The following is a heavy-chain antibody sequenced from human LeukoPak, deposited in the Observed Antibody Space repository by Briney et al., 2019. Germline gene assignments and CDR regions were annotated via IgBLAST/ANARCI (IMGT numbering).Heavy chain of an antibody. CDR1: GYTFTSYA. J-gene: IGHJ4*02. CDR3: ATGLLLWFGELFSDY. Sequence: ASVKVSCKASGYTFTSYAISWVRQAPGQGLEWMGRIIPILGIANYAQKFQGRVTITADKSTSTAYMELSSLRSEDTAVYYCATGLLLWFGELFSDYWGQGTLVTVSS. CDR2: IIPILGIA. D-gene: IGHD3-10*01. V-gene: IGHV1-69*04.